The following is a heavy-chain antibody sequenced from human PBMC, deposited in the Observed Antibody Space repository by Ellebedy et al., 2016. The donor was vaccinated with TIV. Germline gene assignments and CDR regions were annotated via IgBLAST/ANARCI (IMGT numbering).Heavy chain of an antibody. D-gene: IGHD3-22*01. V-gene: IGHV3-7*01. Sequence: GGSLRLXXAASGFTFSSYWMSCVRQAPGKGLEWVANIKQDGSEKSYVDSVKGRFTISRDNAKNSLYLQMNSLRAEDTAVYYCARTNRITMIVVVTDWFDPWGQGTLVTVSS. J-gene: IGHJ5*02. CDR3: ARTNRITMIVVVTDWFDP. CDR1: GFTFSSYW. CDR2: IKQDGSEK.